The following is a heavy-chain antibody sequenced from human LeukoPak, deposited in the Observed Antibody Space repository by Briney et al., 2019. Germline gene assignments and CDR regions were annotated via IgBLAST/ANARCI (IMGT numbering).Heavy chain of an antibody. CDR1: GFIFSRDS. D-gene: IGHD1-20*01. CDR3: ARDHNWDLDY. V-gene: IGHV3-48*04. CDR2: INGGGSSI. Sequence: GGSLRLPCAASGFIFSRDSMNWVRQAPGKGLEWVSYINGGGSSILYADSVKGRFTISRDNAKNSLYLQMNSLRAEDTAVYYCARDHNWDLDYWGQGTLVTVSS. J-gene: IGHJ4*02.